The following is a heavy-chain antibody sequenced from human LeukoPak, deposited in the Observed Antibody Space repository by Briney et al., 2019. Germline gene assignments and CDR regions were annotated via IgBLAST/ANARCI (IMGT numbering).Heavy chain of an antibody. J-gene: IGHJ4*02. V-gene: IGHV1-18*01. Sequence: ASVKVSCKASGYTFTSYGFSWVRQAPGQGLEWMGWISAYNGNTNYAQSLQGRVTMTTDTSTTTAYMELRSLRSDDTAVYYCARDFWSTVTTSGPNFDYWGQGTLVTVSS. D-gene: IGHD4-17*01. CDR3: ARDFWSTVTTSGPNFDY. CDR2: ISAYNGNT. CDR1: GYTFTSYG.